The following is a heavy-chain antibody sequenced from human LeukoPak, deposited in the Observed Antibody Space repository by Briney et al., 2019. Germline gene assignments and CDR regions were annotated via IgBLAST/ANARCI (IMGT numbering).Heavy chain of an antibody. CDR2: IYHSGST. D-gene: IGHD1-26*01. CDR3: AREGAGLVGATRSFDY. CDR1: GGSISSGGYY. J-gene: IGHJ4*02. Sequence: PSQTLSLTCTVSGGSISSGGYYWSWIRQPPGKGLEWIGYIYHSGSTYYNPSLKSRVTISVDRSKNQFSLKLSSVTAADTAVYYCAREGAGLVGATRSFDYWGQGTLVTVSS. V-gene: IGHV4-30-2*01.